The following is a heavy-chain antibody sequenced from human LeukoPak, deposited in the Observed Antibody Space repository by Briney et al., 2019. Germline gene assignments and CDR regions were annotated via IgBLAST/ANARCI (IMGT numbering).Heavy chain of an antibody. D-gene: IGHD3-22*01. CDR2: INHSGST. V-gene: IGHV4-34*01. Sequence: SETLSLTCAVYGGSFSGYYWSWIRQPPGKGLEWIGEINHSGSTNYNPSLKSRVTISVDTSKNQFSLKLSSVTAADTAVYYCARHHYYYDSSGYSLNYYYYYYMDVWGKGTTVTISS. J-gene: IGHJ6*03. CDR3: ARHHYYYDSSGYSLNYYYYYYMDV. CDR1: GGSFSGYY.